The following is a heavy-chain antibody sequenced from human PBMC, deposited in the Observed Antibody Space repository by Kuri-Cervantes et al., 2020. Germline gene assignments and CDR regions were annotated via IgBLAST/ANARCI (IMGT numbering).Heavy chain of an antibody. J-gene: IGHJ4*02. Sequence: GESLKISCAASGFTFSSYAVSWVRQSPGKGLGWVSSISGDGGTIFYADSVRGRFTISRDNPKNTLFLQMNILRAEDTAVYYCAKGWIYGSLIDYWGQGTLVTVSS. CDR2: ISGDGGTI. CDR3: AKGWIYGSLIDY. D-gene: IGHD3-16*01. CDR1: GFTFSSYA. V-gene: IGHV3-23*01.